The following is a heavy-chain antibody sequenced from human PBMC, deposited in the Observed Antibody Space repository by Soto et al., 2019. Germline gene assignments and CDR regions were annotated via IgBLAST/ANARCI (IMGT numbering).Heavy chain of an antibody. V-gene: IGHV3-48*03. J-gene: IGHJ6*02. CDR1: GFTFSSYE. CDR3: ARDASYIYSNYDYYYYGMDV. D-gene: IGHD4-4*01. Sequence: EVQLVESGGGLVQPGGSLRLSCAASGFTFSSYEMNWVRQAPGKGLEWVSYISSSGSTIYYADSVKGRFTISRDNAKNSLYLQMNSLRAEDTAFYYCARDASYIYSNYDYYYYGMDVWGQGTTVTVSS. CDR2: ISSSGSTI.